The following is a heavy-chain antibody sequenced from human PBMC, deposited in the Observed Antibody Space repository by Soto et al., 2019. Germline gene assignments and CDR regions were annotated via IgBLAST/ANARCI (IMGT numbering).Heavy chain of an antibody. J-gene: IGHJ6*02. Sequence: GESLKISCKGSGYSFTSYWISWVRQMPGKGLEWMGRIDPSDSYTNYSPSFQGHVTISADKSISTAYLQWSSLKASDTAMYYCARLSDFWSGYRQYPYYYGMDVWGQGTTVTVSS. D-gene: IGHD3-3*01. CDR1: GYSFTSYW. CDR2: IDPSDSYT. V-gene: IGHV5-10-1*01. CDR3: ARLSDFWSGYRQYPYYYGMDV.